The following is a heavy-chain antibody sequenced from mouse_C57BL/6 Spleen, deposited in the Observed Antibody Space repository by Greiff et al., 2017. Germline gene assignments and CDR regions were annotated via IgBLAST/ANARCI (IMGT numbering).Heavy chain of an antibody. CDR2: IRNKANNHAT. V-gene: IGHV6-6*01. Sequence: DVKLVESGGGLVQPGGSMKLSCAASGFTFSDAWMDWVRQSPEKGLEWVAEIRNKANNHATYYAESVKGRFTISRDDSKSSVYLKMNSLRAEDTGIYYCTRKGSSYYFDYWGQGTTLTVSS. CDR1: GFTFSDAW. J-gene: IGHJ2*01. CDR3: TRKGSSYYFDY.